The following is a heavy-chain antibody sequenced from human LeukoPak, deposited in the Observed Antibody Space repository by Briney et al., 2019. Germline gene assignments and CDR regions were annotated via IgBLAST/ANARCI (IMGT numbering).Heavy chain of an antibody. J-gene: IGHJ4*02. CDR3: ARHRGYSGYDYSFDY. D-gene: IGHD5-12*01. V-gene: IGHV1-18*01. Sequence: ASVTVSCKASGYTFTSYGISWVRQAPGQGLEWMGWISAYNGNTNYAQKLQGRVTMTTDTSTSTAYMGLRSLRSDDTAVYYCARHRGYSGYDYSFDYWGQGTLVTVSS. CDR2: ISAYNGNT. CDR1: GYTFTSYG.